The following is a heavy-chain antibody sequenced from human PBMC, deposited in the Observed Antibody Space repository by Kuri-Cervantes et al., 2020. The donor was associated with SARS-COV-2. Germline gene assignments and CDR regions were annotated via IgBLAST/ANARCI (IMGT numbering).Heavy chain of an antibody. CDR1: GFTFSSYG. D-gene: IGHD5-18*01. J-gene: IGHJ4*02. Sequence: GGSLRLSCAASGFTFSSYGMHWVRQAPGKGLEWVAVISYDGSNKYYADSVKGRFTIFRDNSKNTLYLQMNSLRAEDTAVYYCAKDRNPSWIQAWFDYWGQGTLVTVSS. CDR2: ISYDGSNK. CDR3: AKDRNPSWIQAWFDY. V-gene: IGHV3-30*18.